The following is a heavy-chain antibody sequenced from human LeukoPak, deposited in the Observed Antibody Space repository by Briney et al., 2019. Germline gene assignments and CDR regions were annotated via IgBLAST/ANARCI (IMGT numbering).Heavy chain of an antibody. V-gene: IGHV1-18*01. CDR1: GYTFTNYG. D-gene: IGHD6-19*01. J-gene: IGHJ4*02. CDR3: ARRGSGWYYVDY. CDR2: ISAYNGGT. Sequence: ASVNVSCKASGYTFTNYGFSWVRQAPGEGLEWMGWISAYNGGTKYAQKFQGRVTITTDTSATTVYMELGSLRFDDAAVYYCARRGSGWYYVDYWGQGTLVTVSS.